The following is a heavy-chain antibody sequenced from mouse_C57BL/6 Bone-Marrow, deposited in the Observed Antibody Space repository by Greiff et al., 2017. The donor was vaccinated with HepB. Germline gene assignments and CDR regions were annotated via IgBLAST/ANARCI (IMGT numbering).Heavy chain of an antibody. CDR3: ARVITTVVEAMDY. J-gene: IGHJ4*01. CDR1: GFTFSSYA. CDR2: ISAGGSYT. Sequence: VQLQESGGGFVKPGGSLKLSCAASGFTFSSYAMSWVRQTLEKRLEWVATISAGGSYTYYPDNVKGRFTISRDNAKNNLYLQMSHLKSEDTAMYYCARVITTVVEAMDYWGQGTSVTVSS. D-gene: IGHD1-1*01. V-gene: IGHV5-4*01.